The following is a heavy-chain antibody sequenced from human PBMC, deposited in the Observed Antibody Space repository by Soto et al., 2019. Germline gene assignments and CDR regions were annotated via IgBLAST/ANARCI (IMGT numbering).Heavy chain of an antibody. CDR3: AKDSIDDFWSGIVAY. V-gene: IGHV3-30*18. Sequence: GSLRLSCAASGFTFSSYGMHWVRQAPGKGLEWVAVISYDGSNKYYADSVKGRFTISRDNSKNTLYLQMNSLRAEDTAVYYCAKDSIDDFWSGIVAYWGQGTLVTVSS. CDR2: ISYDGSNK. D-gene: IGHD3-3*01. CDR1: GFTFSSYG. J-gene: IGHJ4*02.